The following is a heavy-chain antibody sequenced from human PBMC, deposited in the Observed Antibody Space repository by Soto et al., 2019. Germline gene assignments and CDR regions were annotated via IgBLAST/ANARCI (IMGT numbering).Heavy chain of an antibody. D-gene: IGHD6-19*01. CDR1: GFTFSSYT. J-gene: IGHJ4*02. V-gene: IGHV3-30-3*01. Sequence: QVQLVESGGGVVQPGRSLRLSCAASGFTFSSYTMHWVRQTPGKGLEWVAVTSFDGNSKYYADSVGGRFTISRDNSKNTLYLQMNSLRAQDTAVDYCARDPPGGGWYGECWGQGTLVTVSS. CDR3: ARDPPGGGWYGEC. CDR2: TSFDGNSK.